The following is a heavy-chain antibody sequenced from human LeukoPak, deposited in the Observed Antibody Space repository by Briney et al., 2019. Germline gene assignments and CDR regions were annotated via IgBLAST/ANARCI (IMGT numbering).Heavy chain of an antibody. CDR2: IKRDGSEK. V-gene: IGHV3-7*03. J-gene: IGHJ4*02. D-gene: IGHD4-17*01. CDR1: GFTFSSYW. Sequence: GGSLRLSCAASGFTFSSYWMSWVRQAPGKGLEWVANIKRDGSEKYYVDSVKGRFTISRDNSKNTLYLQMNSLRAEDTAVYYCAKDSPYGDYFDYWGQGTLVTVSS. CDR3: AKDSPYGDYFDY.